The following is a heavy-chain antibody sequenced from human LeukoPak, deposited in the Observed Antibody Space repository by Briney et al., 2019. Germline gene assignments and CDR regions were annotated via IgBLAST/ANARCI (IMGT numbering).Heavy chain of an antibody. J-gene: IGHJ4*02. CDR2: IHTSGDT. V-gene: IGHV3-53*01. CDR3: TRDPPGDY. D-gene: IGHD3-10*01. CDR1: GLTGSHNY. Sequence: GGSLRLSCAASGLTGSHNYVSWVRQAPGKGLEWVSAIHTSGDTCYADSVKGRFTISRDNAQNSLYLQMNSLRDEDTAVYYCTRDPPGDYWGQGTLVTVSS.